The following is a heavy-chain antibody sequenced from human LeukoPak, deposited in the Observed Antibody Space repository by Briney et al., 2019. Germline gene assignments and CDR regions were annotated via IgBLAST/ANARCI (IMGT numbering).Heavy chain of an antibody. D-gene: IGHD1-26*01. Sequence: GWSLRLSCAASGFTFSSYAMHWVRQAPGKGLDRVAVISYDGSNKYYADSVKGRFTISRDNSKNTLYLQMNSLRAEDTAVYYCARDFGSYSHFFDYWGQGTLVTVSS. CDR1: GFTFSSYA. CDR2: ISYDGSNK. V-gene: IGHV3-30*04. J-gene: IGHJ4*02. CDR3: ARDFGSYSHFFDY.